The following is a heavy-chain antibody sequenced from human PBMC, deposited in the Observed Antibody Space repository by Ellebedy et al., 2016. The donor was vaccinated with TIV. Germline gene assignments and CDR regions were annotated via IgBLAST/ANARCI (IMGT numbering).Heavy chain of an antibody. J-gene: IGHJ4*02. CDR1: GFTFSIYG. CDR3: ATSAVGHSHGYYFDY. CDR2: IWHDGSHS. D-gene: IGHD3-22*01. Sequence: PGGSLRLSCAASGFTFSIYGMHWVRQAPGKGLEWVGIIWHDGSHSYYADSVKGRFTISRDISKNTVYLQMNNLRGDDTALYYCATSAVGHSHGYYFDYWGQGTLVTVSA. V-gene: IGHV3-30*02.